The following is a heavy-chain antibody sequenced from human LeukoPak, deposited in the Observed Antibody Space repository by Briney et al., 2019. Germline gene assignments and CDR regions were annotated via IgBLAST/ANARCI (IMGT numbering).Heavy chain of an antibody. D-gene: IGHD3-10*01. V-gene: IGHV1-2*02. CDR3: ARDHVGYYGSGSYQDY. J-gene: IGHJ4*02. Sequence: ASVEVSCKASGYTFTGYYMHWVRQAPGQGLEWIGWINPNSGGTNYAQKFQGRVTMTRDTSISTAYMELSRLRSDDTAVYYCARDHVGYYGSGSYQDYWGQGTLVTVSS. CDR2: INPNSGGT. CDR1: GYTFTGYY.